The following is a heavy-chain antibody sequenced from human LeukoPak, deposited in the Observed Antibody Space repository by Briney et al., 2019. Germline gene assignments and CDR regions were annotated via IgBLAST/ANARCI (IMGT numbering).Heavy chain of an antibody. D-gene: IGHD3-16*02. J-gene: IGHJ4*02. CDR1: GYTFTSYY. CDR3: ARGMSMITFGGVIAPDFDY. CDR2: INPSGGST. V-gene: IGHV1-46*01. Sequence: GASVKVSCKASGYTFTSYYMHWVRQAPGQGLEWMGIINPSGGSTSHAQKFQGRVTMTRDTSTSTVYMELSSLRSEDTAVYYCARGMSMITFGGVIAPDFDYWGQGTLVTVSS.